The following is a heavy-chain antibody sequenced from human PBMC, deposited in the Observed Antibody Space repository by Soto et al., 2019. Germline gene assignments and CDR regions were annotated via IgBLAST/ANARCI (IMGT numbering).Heavy chain of an antibody. D-gene: IGHD2-21*02. J-gene: IGHJ6*02. CDR2: MYNTGST. V-gene: IGHV4-59*01. CDR1: GGSISSYY. CDR3: ARDLWGYCGADCYPLDV. Sequence: SETLSLTCTVSGGSISSYYWSWIRQPPGKGLEWIGYMYNTGSTIYNPSLKSRVTISVDTSKNQFSLKLDSVTAADTAVYYCARDLWGYCGADCYPLDVWGQGTTVTVSS.